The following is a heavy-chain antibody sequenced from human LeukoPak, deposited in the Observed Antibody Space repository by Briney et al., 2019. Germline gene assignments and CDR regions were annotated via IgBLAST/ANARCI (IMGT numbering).Heavy chain of an antibody. CDR3: AKQLRYFDWSDY. CDR1: GFILGRHN. Sequence: GGSLRLSCVVSGFILGRHNFHWVRQAPGKGLDWVGHVSSNGTSKYNGDSVKGRFTVSRDNSKNTLYLQMHSLRAEDTAVYYCAKQLRYFDWSDYWGQGTLVTVSS. CDR2: VSSNGTSK. V-gene: IGHV3-30*18. D-gene: IGHD3-9*01. J-gene: IGHJ4*02.